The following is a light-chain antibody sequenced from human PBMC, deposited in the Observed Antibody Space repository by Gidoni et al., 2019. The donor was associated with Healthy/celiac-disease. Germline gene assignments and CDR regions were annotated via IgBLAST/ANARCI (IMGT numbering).Light chain of an antibody. CDR1: SSNIGAGYD. CDR3: QSYDSSLSAVV. CDR2: GNS. V-gene: IGLV1-40*01. Sequence: QSVLTQPPSVSGAPGQLVTISCTGSSSNIGAGYDVHWYQQLPGTAPKLLIYGNSNRPSGVPDRFSGSKSGTSASLAITGLQAEDEADYYCQSYDSSLSAVVFGGGTKLTVL. J-gene: IGLJ2*01.